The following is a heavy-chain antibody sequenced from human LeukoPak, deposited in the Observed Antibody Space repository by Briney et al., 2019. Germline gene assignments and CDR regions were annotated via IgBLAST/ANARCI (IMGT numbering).Heavy chain of an antibody. Sequence: GSLRLSCAASGFTFSSYSMNWVRQPPGKGLEWIGFIFDSGTTNYNPSLKSRVSISVDTSKNQFSLKLTSVTAADTAVYYCARVASLWFGVDWGPGTLVTVAS. CDR2: IFDSGTT. D-gene: IGHD3-10*01. CDR3: ARVASLWFGVD. V-gene: IGHV4-59*01. CDR1: GFTFSSYS. J-gene: IGHJ4*02.